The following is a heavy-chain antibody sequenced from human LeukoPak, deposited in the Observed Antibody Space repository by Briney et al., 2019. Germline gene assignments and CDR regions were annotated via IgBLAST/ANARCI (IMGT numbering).Heavy chain of an antibody. CDR1: GGTFSSYA. J-gene: IGHJ4*02. CDR3: AREGDYYDSSGYYYFDY. CDR2: IVPIFGTA. V-gene: IGHV1-69*01. Sequence: SVKVSCKASGGTFSSYAISWVRQAPGQGLEWMGGIVPIFGTANYAQKFQGRVTITADESTSTAYMELSSLRSEDTAVYYCAREGDYYDSSGYYYFDYWGQGTLVTVSS. D-gene: IGHD3-22*01.